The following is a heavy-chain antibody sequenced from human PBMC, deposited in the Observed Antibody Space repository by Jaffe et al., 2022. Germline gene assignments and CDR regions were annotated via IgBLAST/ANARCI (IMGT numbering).Heavy chain of an antibody. D-gene: IGHD2-15*01. J-gene: IGHJ3*02. CDR2: INHGGST. CDR1: GGSFSGYY. Sequence: QVQLQQWGAGLVKPSETLSLTCAVYGGSFSGYYWTWIRQPPGKGLEWIGDINHGGSTSYKPSLKSRVTISADRSKNQFSLRVTSVTAADTGIYYCARGDLVVDIAADPLDIWGQGTMVTVSS. V-gene: IGHV4-34*01. CDR3: ARGDLVVDIAADPLDI.